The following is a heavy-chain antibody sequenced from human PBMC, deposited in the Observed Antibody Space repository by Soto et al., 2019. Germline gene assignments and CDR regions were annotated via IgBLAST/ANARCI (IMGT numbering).Heavy chain of an antibody. V-gene: IGHV3-23*01. CDR1: GFTFGLYG. CDR3: ATDVGPLGPIFDY. CDR2: ISNTGANT. D-gene: IGHD7-27*01. Sequence: PGGSLRLSCTASGFTFGLYGMNWVRQAPGKGLEWVSTISNTGANTHYADSVKGRFSVSRDNSGDTLFLHLNSLRVGDTAIYYCATDVGPLGPIFDYWGQGSLVTVSS. J-gene: IGHJ4*02.